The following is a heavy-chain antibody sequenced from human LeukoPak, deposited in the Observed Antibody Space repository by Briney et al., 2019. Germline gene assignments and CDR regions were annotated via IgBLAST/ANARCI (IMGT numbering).Heavy chain of an antibody. Sequence: GASVKVFCEASGLTFTGYYIHWVRQAPGQGLEWMGYINPHSGGTNSPQKFQGRVTMTTDTSISAAYMELSSLISDDTAMYYCVREGNELLSKNFDYWGQGTLVTVSS. V-gene: IGHV1-2*02. CDR1: GLTFTGYY. CDR3: VREGNELLSKNFDY. D-gene: IGHD2-21*02. J-gene: IGHJ4*02. CDR2: INPHSGGT.